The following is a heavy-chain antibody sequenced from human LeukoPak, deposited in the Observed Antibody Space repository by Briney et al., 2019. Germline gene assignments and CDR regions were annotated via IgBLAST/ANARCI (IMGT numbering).Heavy chain of an antibody. V-gene: IGHV4-31*03. D-gene: IGHD3-10*01. J-gene: IGHJ4*02. Sequence: SQTLSLTCTVSGGSISSGGYYWSWIRQHPGKGLEGIGYIYYSGSTYYNPSLKSRVTISVDTSKNQFSLKLSSVTAADTAVYYCARRGYGSGSPPYFDYWGQGTLVTVSS. CDR2: IYYSGST. CDR1: GGSISSGGYY. CDR3: ARRGYGSGSPPYFDY.